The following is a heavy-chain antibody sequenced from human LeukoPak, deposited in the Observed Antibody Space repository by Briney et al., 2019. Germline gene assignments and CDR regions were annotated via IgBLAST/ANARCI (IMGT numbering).Heavy chain of an antibody. CDR1: GFTFSSYD. J-gene: IGHJ4*02. CDR2: IWYDGSNT. Sequence: GGSLRLSCAASGFTFSSYDMHWVRQAPGKGLEWVAVIWYDGSNTYYADSVKGRFTISRDNSKNTLYLQMNSLRAEDTAVYYCAREGDCSSSSCHDYWGQGTLVTVSS. D-gene: IGHD2-2*01. CDR3: AREGDCSSSSCHDY. V-gene: IGHV3-33*01.